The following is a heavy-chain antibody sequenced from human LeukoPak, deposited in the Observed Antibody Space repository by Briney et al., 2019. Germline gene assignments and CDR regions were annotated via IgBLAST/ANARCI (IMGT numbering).Heavy chain of an antibody. Sequence: SETLSLTCTVSGGSISSYYWSWIRQPPGKGLEWIGYIYYSGSTNYNPSLKSRVTISVDTSKNQFSLKLSSVTAADTAVYYCARILEAWGSNYYYGMDVWGQGTTVTVSS. CDR2: IYYSGST. J-gene: IGHJ6*02. D-gene: IGHD3-16*01. CDR3: ARILEAWGSNYYYGMDV. V-gene: IGHV4-59*01. CDR1: GGSISSYY.